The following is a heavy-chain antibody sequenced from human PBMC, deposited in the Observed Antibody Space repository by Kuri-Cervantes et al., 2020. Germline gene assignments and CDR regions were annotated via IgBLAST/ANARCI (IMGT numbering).Heavy chain of an antibody. CDR1: GFSLSTSGVG. V-gene: IGHV2-5*02. D-gene: IGHD1-1*01. J-gene: IGHJ6*02. CDR2: IYWDDDK. CDR3: AHRLGTPGTWRYYYGMDV. Sequence: SGPTLVKPTQTLTLTCTFSGFSLSTSGVGVGWIRQPPGKALEWLALIYWDDDKRYSPSLKSRLTITKDTSKNQVVLTMTNMDPVDTATYYCAHRLGTPGTWRYYYGMDVWGQGTTVTVSS.